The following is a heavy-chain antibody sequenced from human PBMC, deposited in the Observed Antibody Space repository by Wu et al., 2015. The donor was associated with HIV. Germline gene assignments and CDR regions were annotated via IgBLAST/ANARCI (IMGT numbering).Heavy chain of an antibody. CDR3: AGMVRGGSAQGFDP. V-gene: IGHV1-46*01. CDR2: INPSGGST. D-gene: IGHD3-10*01. CDR1: GYTFTSYY. Sequence: QVQLVQSGAEVKKPGASVKVSCKASGYTFTSYYMHWVRQAPGQGLEWMGIINPSGGSTSYAQKFQGRVTMTRDTSTSTVYMELSSLRSEDTAVYYCAGMVRGGSAQGFDPVGPGNPWSTVSS. J-gene: IGHJ5*02.